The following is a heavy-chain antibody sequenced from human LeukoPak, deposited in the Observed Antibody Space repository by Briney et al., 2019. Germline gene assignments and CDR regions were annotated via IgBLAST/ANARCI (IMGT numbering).Heavy chain of an antibody. V-gene: IGHV1-58*01. Sequence: GTSVKVSCKASGFIFTSSAVQWVRQARGQRLEWIGWIVVGSDNTHYAQKFQERVTITRDMSTSTAYMELTSLRSEDTAVYYCAAGTVTLDYWGQGTLVTVSS. CDR3: AAGTVTLDY. D-gene: IGHD4-17*01. J-gene: IGHJ4*02. CDR2: IVVGSDNT. CDR1: GFIFTSSA.